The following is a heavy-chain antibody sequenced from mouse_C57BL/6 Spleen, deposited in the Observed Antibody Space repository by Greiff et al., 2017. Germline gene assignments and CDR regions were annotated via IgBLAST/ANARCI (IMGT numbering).Heavy chain of an antibody. J-gene: IGHJ4*01. CDR1: GYTFTSYW. Sequence: QVQLQQPGAELVKPGASVKLSCKASGYTFTSYWMNGVKQRPGRGLEWIGRIDPNSGGTKYNEKFKSKATLTVDKPSSAAYLQLSSLTSDDSAVYSCSRTSSTVVATRYAMCYWGHGPSVTFSS. V-gene: IGHV1-72*01. D-gene: IGHD1-1*01. CDR2: IDPNSGGT. CDR3: SRTSSTVVATRYAMCY.